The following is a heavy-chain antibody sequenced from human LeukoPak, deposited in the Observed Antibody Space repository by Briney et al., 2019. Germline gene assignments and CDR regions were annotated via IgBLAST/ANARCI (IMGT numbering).Heavy chain of an antibody. V-gene: IGHV3-23*01. J-gene: IGHJ5*02. CDR1: GLTFSVSG. D-gene: IGHD6-19*01. Sequence: GGSLRLSCAASGLTFSVSGMHWVRQAPGKGLEWVSAITTSGDSTYYADSVKGRFTISRDNSKNTLYLQMNSLRAEDTAIYFCAKRNCSGTNIDLLISWGRRTLVTVSS. CDR3: AKRNCSGTNIDLLIS. CDR2: ITTSGDST.